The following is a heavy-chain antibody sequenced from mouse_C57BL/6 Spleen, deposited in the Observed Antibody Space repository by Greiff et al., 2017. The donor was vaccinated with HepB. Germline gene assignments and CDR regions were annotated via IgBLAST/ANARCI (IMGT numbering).Heavy chain of an antibody. CDR1: GYTFTSYW. Sequence: QVQLKQPGAELVMPGASVKLSCKASGYTFTSYWMHWVKQRPGQGLEWIGEIDPSDSYTNYNQKFKGKSTLTVDKSSSTAYMQLSSLTSEDSAVYYCARQRGNYDYWGQGTTLTVSS. D-gene: IGHD2-1*01. CDR3: ARQRGNYDY. CDR2: IDPSDSYT. J-gene: IGHJ2*01. V-gene: IGHV1-69*01.